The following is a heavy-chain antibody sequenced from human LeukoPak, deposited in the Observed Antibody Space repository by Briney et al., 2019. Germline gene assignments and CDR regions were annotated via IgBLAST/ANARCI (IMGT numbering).Heavy chain of an antibody. J-gene: IGHJ4*02. CDR2: IYYGGST. CDR3: ARDRGGYTYSHDY. V-gene: IGHV4-39*07. CDR1: GGSISSSSYY. D-gene: IGHD5-18*01. Sequence: SETLSLTCTVSGGSISSSSYYWGWIRQPPGKGLEWIGSIYYGGSTYYNSSLKSRVTISVDISKNQFSLKVSPVTAADTAVYYCARDRGGYTYSHDYWGQGTLVTVSS.